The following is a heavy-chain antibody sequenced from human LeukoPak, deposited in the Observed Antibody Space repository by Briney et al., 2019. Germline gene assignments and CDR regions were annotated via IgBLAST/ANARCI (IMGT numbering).Heavy chain of an antibody. J-gene: IGHJ4*02. CDR1: GGSISSYY. V-gene: IGHV4-59*01. CDR2: IYYSGST. D-gene: IGHD3-10*01. Sequence: PSETLSLTCTVSGGSISSYYWSWIRQPPGKGLEWIGYIYYSGSTNYNPSLKSRVTISVGTSKNQFSLKVTSVTAADTAVYFCARIWFGLRRLYYFDYWGQGTLVGVSS. CDR3: ARIWFGLRRLYYFDY.